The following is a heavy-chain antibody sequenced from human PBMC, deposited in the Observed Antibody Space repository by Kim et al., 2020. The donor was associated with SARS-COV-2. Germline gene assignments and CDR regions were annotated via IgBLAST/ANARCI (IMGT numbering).Heavy chain of an antibody. D-gene: IGHD5-12*01. Sequence: ASVKVSCKASGYTFTSYDINWVRQATGQGLEWMGWMNPISGNTGHAQRFQGRVTMTRNTSISTAYMELSSLRSEDTAVYYCARGLYSGYDFPLDYWGQGTLVTVSS. CDR1: GYTFTSYD. V-gene: IGHV1-8*01. J-gene: IGHJ4*02. CDR3: ARGLYSGYDFPLDY. CDR2: MNPISGNT.